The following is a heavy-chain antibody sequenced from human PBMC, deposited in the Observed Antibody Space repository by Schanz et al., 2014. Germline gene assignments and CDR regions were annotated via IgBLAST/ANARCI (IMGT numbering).Heavy chain of an antibody. Sequence: EVQLLESGGGLVQPGGSLRLSCTVSGFTVNNYAMNWVRQAPGRGLEWVSGITRQGTTYYADFVKGRFSISRDLSSNTLYLQMNSLRAEDTAVYYCARDMTSMGESGFYYYGMDVWGQGTTATVSS. V-gene: IGHV3-23*01. CDR1: GFTVNNYA. D-gene: IGHD1-26*01. CDR3: ARDMTSMGESGFYYYGMDV. CDR2: ITRQGTT. J-gene: IGHJ6*02.